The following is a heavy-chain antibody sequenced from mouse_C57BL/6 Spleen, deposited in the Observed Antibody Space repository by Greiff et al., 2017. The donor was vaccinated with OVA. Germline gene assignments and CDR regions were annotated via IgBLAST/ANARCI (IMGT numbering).Heavy chain of an antibody. CDR3: ARQEDYDWYFDV. CDR2: ISNGGGST. D-gene: IGHD2-4*01. CDR1: GFTFSDYY. Sequence: EVQGVESGGGLVQPGGSLKLSCAASGFTFSDYYMYWVRQTPEKRLEWVAYISNGGGSTYYPDTVKGRFTISRDNAKNTLYLQMSRLKSEDTAMYYCARQEDYDWYFDVWGTGTTVTVSS. J-gene: IGHJ1*03. V-gene: IGHV5-12*01.